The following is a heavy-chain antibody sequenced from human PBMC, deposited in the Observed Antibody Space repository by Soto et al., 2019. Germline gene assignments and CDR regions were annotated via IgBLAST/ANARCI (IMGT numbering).Heavy chain of an antibody. D-gene: IGHD3-10*01. V-gene: IGHV3-30-3*01. CDR3: AKDMGAKRITFVRGVISSDY. CDR1: GFTFSSYA. CDR2: ISYDGSNK. Sequence: PGGSLRLSCAASGFTFSSYAMHWVRQAPGKGLEWVAVISYDGSNKYYADSVKGRFTISRDNSKSTLYLQMNTLRAEDTAVYYCAKDMGAKRITFVRGVISSDYWGQGTVVTVSS. J-gene: IGHJ4*02.